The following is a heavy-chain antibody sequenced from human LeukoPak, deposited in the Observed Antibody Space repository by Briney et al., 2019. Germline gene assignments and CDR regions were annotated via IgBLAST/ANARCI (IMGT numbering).Heavy chain of an antibody. V-gene: IGHV4-30-2*01. CDR3: ARGPDYEGEYYFDY. J-gene: IGHJ4*02. CDR2: IYHSGST. CDR1: GGSISSGGYS. Sequence: SQTLSLTCAVSGGSISSGGYSWSWIRQPPGKGLEWIGCIYHSGSTYYNPSLKSRVTISVDRSKNQFSLKLSSVTAAYTAVYCWARGPDYEGEYYFDYWGPGNLGTVSS. D-gene: IGHD4-17*01.